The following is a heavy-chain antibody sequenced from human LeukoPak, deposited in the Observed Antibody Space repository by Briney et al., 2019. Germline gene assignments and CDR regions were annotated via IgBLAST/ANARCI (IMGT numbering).Heavy chain of an antibody. V-gene: IGHV3-23*01. CDR3: AKDGGLWVSAHWGDS. J-gene: IGHJ4*02. Sequence: GGSLRLACAASGFTFSSYTMSRVRHAPGRGLEWVSTITTSDGNTYYADSVKGRFTVSRDNSKNTLFLQINSLRAEDTAVYYCAKDGGLWVSAHWGDSWGRGTLVTVSS. D-gene: IGHD7-27*01. CDR2: ITTSDGNT. CDR1: GFTFSSYT.